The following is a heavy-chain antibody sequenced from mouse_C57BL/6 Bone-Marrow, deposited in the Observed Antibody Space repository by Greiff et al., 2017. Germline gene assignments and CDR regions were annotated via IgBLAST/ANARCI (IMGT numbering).Heavy chain of an antibody. CDR1: GYTFTSYW. CDR2: IHPSDSDT. J-gene: IGHJ2*01. CDR3: ARLYYDYDDFEL. D-gene: IGHD2-4*01. Sequence: QVQLQQPGAELVKPGASVKVSCKASGYTFTSYWMHWVKQRPGQGLEWIGRIHPSDSDTNYNQKFKGKATLTVDKSSSTAYMQLSSLTSEDSAVHYWARLYYDYDDFELWGQGNTLTVSP. V-gene: IGHV1-74*01.